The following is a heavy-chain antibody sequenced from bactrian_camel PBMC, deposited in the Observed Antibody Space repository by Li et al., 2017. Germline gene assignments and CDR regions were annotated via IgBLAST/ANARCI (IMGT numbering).Heavy chain of an antibody. CDR1: GGDPSTTDC. CDR2: INSDGTA. CDR3: AVMVGALPFGPMCRRWLGH. V-gene: IGHV3S53*01. Sequence: HVQLVESGGGSVEAGGSLTLSCVTSGGDPSTTDCMGWFRTGREAVAHINSDGTAEYKNSVKGRFTISQDNAKNAVYLQMNMLKPEDTGVYVCAVMVGALPFGPMCRRWLGHWGQGTQVTVS. D-gene: IGHD5*01. J-gene: IGHJ4*01.